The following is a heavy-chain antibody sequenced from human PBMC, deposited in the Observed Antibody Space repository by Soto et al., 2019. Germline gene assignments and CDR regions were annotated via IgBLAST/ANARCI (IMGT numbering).Heavy chain of an antibody. V-gene: IGHV1-69*13. CDR2: IIPIFGTA. Sequence: ASVKVSCKASGGTFSSYAISWVRQAPGQGLEWMGGIIPIFGTANYAQKFQGRVTITADESTSTAYMELSSLRSEDTAVYYCARSSESSSWPLYNWFDPWGQGTLVTVSS. CDR3: ARSSESSSWPLYNWFDP. J-gene: IGHJ5*02. D-gene: IGHD6-13*01. CDR1: GGTFSSYA.